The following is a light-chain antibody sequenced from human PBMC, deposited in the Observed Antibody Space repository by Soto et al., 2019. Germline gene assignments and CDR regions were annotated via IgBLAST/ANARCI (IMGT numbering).Light chain of an antibody. CDR2: GAS. Sequence: EIVLTQSPGTLSLSPGERATLSCRASQSVKSNFLAWYQQKPGQAPRLLIFGASNRATGIPGRFSGSGSGTDFTLAIFRLEAEDFAVYYCQQYGTSPAITFGQGTRLEIK. CDR3: QQYGTSPAIT. J-gene: IGKJ5*01. V-gene: IGKV3-20*01. CDR1: QSVKSNF.